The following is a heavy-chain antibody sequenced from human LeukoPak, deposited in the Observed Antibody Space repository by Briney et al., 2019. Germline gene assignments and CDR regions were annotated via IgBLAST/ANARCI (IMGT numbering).Heavy chain of an antibody. J-gene: IGHJ6*02. CDR2: IIPILGIA. D-gene: IGHD3-10*01. CDR1: VGTFSSYA. V-gene: IGHV1-69*04. CDR3: AREKGDHYYGSGSHQHYYGMDV. Sequence: GASVKVSCKASVGTFSSYAISWVRQAPGQGLEWMGRIIPILGIANYAQKFQGRVTITADKSTSTAYMELSSLRSEDTAVYYCAREKGDHYYGSGSHQHYYGMDVWGQGTTVTVSS.